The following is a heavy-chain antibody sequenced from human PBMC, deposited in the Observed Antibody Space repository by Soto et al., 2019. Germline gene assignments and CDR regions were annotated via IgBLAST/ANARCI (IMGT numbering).Heavy chain of an antibody. CDR3: ARGPPGEGFEY. CDR1: GYTFTSYD. V-gene: IGHV1-8*01. J-gene: IGHJ4*02. CDR2: MNPNSGNT. Sequence: ASVKVSCKASGYTFTSYDINWVRQATGQGVEWMGWMNPNSGNTCYAQKSQGRVTMTRNAAISAAYMGLSSLRAEDPAVYYCARGPPGEGFEYWGQGTLVTVSS. D-gene: IGHD3-16*01.